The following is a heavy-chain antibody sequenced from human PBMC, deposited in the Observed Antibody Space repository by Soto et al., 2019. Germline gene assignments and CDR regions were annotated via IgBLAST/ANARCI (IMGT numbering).Heavy chain of an antibody. CDR2: IYYTGLS. V-gene: IGHV4-61*08. CDR3: ASHSSHWPFFDF. D-gene: IGHD6-13*01. J-gene: IGHJ4*02. CDR1: GGSISSGGYY. Sequence: SETLSLTCTVSGGSISSGGYYWNWIRQHPGKGLEWIGYIYYTGLSNSNPSLNSRVTMSVDTSKNQFSLKLSSVTAADTAVYYCASHSSHWPFFDFWGQGTLVTVSS.